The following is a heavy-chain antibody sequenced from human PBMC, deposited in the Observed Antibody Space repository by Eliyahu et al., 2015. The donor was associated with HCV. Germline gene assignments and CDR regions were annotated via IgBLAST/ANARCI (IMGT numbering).Heavy chain of an antibody. D-gene: IGHD3-22*01. V-gene: IGHV3-21*01. CDR3: ARVGYYDSSGYSRYYYYGMDV. J-gene: IGHJ6*02. Sequence: EVQLVESGGGLVKPGGSLRLSCAASGFTFSSYSMNWVRQAPGKGLEWVSSISSSSSYIYYADSVKGRFTISRDNAKNSLYLQMNSLRAEDTAVYYCARVGYYDSSGYSRYYYYGMDVWGQGTTVTVSS. CDR2: ISSSSSYI. CDR1: GFTFSSYS.